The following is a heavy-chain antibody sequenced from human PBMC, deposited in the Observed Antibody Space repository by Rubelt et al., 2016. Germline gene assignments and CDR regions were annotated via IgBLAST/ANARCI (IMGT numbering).Heavy chain of an antibody. CDR3: ARGRFDY. CDR1: GGSISSYY. V-gene: IGHV4-4*09. J-gene: IGHJ4*02. Sequence: QVQLQESGPGLVKPSETLSLTCTVSGGSISSYYWSWIRQPPGKGLEWIGYINAGGSTNYNPSLKGRVTISVDPSKSQFSLKLTAMTAADTAVYYCARGRFDYWGQGTLVTVSS. CDR2: INAGGST.